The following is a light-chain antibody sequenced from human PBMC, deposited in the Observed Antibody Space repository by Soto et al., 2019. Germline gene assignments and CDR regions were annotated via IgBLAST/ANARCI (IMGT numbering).Light chain of an antibody. CDR3: QQYGSSLPLT. CDR1: QSVKTF. V-gene: IGKV3-20*01. CDR2: GAS. J-gene: IGKJ4*01. Sequence: EIVLTQSPATLSLSPGERSTLSCISSQSVKTFLVWYQQRPGQAPRLLIYGASSRATGIPDRFSGSGSGTDFTLTISRLEPEDFAVYYCQQYGSSLPLTFGGGTKVDI.